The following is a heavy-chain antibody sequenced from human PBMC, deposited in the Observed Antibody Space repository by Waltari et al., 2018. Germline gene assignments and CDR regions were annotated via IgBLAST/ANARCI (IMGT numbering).Heavy chain of an antibody. J-gene: IGHJ3*01. Sequence: VQLVESGGGLVQPGGSLRLPWAASGLTLSSYWMPWVRQAPGKGLVWVAVISFDGNKYHIESLKGRFSISRDNVNNLLYLDMTRLREDDTAIYYCVRDHRWAFDLWGQGTMVTVSS. CDR1: GLTLSSYW. CDR3: VRDHRWAFDL. CDR2: ISFDGNK. D-gene: IGHD2-15*01. V-gene: IGHV3-30*03.